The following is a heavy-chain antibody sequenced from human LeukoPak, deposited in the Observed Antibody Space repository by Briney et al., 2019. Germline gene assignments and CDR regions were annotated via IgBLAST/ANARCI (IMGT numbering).Heavy chain of an antibody. Sequence: GASVKVSCKASGYTFTSYDINWVRQATGQGLEWMGWMNPYSGNTGYAQKFQGRVTMTRNTSISTAYLEMSSLTSEDTAVYYCARGHGVWYYFDSSGSLFDYWGQGTLVTVSS. CDR1: GYTFTSYD. CDR2: MNPYSGNT. J-gene: IGHJ4*02. D-gene: IGHD3-22*01. V-gene: IGHV1-8*01. CDR3: ARGHGVWYYFDSSGSLFDY.